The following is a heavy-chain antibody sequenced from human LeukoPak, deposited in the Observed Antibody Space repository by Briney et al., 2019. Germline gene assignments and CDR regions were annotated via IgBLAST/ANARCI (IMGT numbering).Heavy chain of an antibody. V-gene: IGHV4-39*01. Sequence: PSETLSLTCPVSGGSISSSNYYWGWIRQPPGKRLEWLGSIYYDGSTYYNPSLRSRVSISVDTSKNQFSLKLNSVTAADTAVYYCRSSGTSWYADYWGQGTLVIVSS. D-gene: IGHD6-13*01. CDR1: GGSISSSNYY. J-gene: IGHJ4*02. CDR2: IYYDGST. CDR3: RSSGTSWYADY.